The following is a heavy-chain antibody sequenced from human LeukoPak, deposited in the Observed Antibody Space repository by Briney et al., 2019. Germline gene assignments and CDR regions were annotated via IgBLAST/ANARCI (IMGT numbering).Heavy chain of an antibody. CDR1: GFTLSSYG. V-gene: IGHV3-30*02. D-gene: IGHD4-17*01. J-gene: IGHJ4*02. CDR3: AKVMEDYGDYGVVDY. CDR2: IRYDGSNK. Sequence: GGSLRLSCAAPGFTLSSYGMHWVRQAPGKGLEWVAFIRYDGSNKHYADSVKGRFSISRDNSKNRLDLQMNSLRAEDTAVYYCAKVMEDYGDYGVVDYWGQGTLVTVSS.